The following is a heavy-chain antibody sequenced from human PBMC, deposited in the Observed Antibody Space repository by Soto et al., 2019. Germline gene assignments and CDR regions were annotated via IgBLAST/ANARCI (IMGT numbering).Heavy chain of an antibody. Sequence: QPGGALTLACAASGLTFSTYAMDSVRQAPGKGLDWVSAISAGGSTYYADSVKGRVTISRDNAKNALYLQMNSLRAEDTAVYYCAKVSLGALTFTDYYYYGLDVWGQGTTVTVSS. D-gene: IGHD1-26*01. CDR1: GLTFSTYA. CDR2: ISAGGST. CDR3: AKVSLGALTFTDYYYYGLDV. J-gene: IGHJ6*01. V-gene: IGHV3-23*01.